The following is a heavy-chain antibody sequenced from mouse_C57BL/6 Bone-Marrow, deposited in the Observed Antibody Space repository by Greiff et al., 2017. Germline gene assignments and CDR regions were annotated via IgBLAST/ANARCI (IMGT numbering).Heavy chain of an antibody. CDR2: IDPSDSYT. D-gene: IGHD1-1*01. J-gene: IGHJ2*01. Sequence: VQLQQPGAELVMPGASVKLSCKASGYTFTSYWMHWVKQRPGQGLEWIGEIDPSDSYTNYNQKFKGKSTLTVDKSSSTAYMQLSSLTSEDSAVYYCARGFICRYGSSYGYFDYWGQGTTLTVSS. CDR1: GYTFTSYW. V-gene: IGHV1-69*01. CDR3: ARGFICRYGSSYGYFDY.